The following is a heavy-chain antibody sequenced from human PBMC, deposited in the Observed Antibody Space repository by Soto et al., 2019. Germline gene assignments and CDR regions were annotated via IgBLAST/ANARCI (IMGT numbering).Heavy chain of an antibody. V-gene: IGHV3-9*01. CDR1: GFTFDGYA. CDR2: ISWNSGSI. D-gene: IGHD3-16*01. J-gene: IGHJ4*02. CDR3: AKDFTW. Sequence: GGSLRLSCAASGFTFDGYAMHWVRQAPGKGLEWVSGISWNSGSIGYADSVKGRFTISRDNAKNSLYLQMNSLRAEDTALYYCAKDFTWWGQGTLVTVSS.